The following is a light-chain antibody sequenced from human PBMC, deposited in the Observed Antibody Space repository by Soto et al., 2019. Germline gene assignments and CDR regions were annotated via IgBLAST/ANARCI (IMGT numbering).Light chain of an antibody. CDR3: QQYGSSPT. Sequence: EIVLTQSPGTLSLSPGERATLSCRASQSVSSTYLAWYQQKPGQAPRPLIYGSSSRATGIPDRFSGSGSGTDFTLTISRLESEDFAVYYCQQYGSSPTFGQGTRLEIK. V-gene: IGKV3-20*01. CDR2: GSS. CDR1: QSVSSTY. J-gene: IGKJ5*01.